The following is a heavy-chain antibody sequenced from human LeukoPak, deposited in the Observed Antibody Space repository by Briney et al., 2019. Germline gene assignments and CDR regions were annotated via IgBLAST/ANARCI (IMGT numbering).Heavy chain of an antibody. J-gene: IGHJ4*02. CDR1: GFRFSRYT. CDR2: IGVGSSNYT. Sequence: GGSLRLACEASGFRFSRYTMQWVRQAPGKGLEWISSIGVGSSNYTYYEESLQGRFTISRDDAKTSVYLQMNSIRVEDSAVYFCLSGSYSLPPCWGQGALVTVS. V-gene: IGHV3-21*01. CDR3: LSGSYSLPPC. D-gene: IGHD1-26*01.